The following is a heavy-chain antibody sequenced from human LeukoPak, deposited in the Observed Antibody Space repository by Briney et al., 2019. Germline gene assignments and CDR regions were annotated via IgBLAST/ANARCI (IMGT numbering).Heavy chain of an antibody. CDR2: VNPNSGGT. D-gene: IGHD3-22*01. J-gene: IGHJ1*01. CDR3: ARDPTYYYDSSGYYSPEDEYFQH. Sequence: ASVKVSCKASGYTFTGYYMHWVRQAPGQGLEWMGWVNPNSGGTNYAQKFQGRVTMTRDTSISTAYMELSRLRSDDTAVYYCARDPTYYYDSSGYYSPEDEYFQHWGQGTLVTVSS. CDR1: GYTFTGYY. V-gene: IGHV1-2*02.